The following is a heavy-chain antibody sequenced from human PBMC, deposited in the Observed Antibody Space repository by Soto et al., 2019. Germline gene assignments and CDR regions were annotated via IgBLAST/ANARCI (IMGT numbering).Heavy chain of an antibody. V-gene: IGHV3-64D*06. CDR3: VKDMGQAAVGIRYPYGLDV. D-gene: IGHD6-13*01. CDR2: LSSNGIGT. J-gene: IGHJ6*02. CDR1: GFTVSSFG. Sequence: GALRLSCSGSGFTVSSFGMHWVRQAPGKGLEHVSTLSSNGIGTYYADSVKGRFTFSRDTSKNTLYLQMSSLRTEDTAVYYCVKDMGQAAVGIRYPYGLDVWGLGTTVTVSS.